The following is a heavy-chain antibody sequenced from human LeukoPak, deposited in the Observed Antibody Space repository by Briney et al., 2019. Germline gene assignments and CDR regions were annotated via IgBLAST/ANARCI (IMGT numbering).Heavy chain of an antibody. D-gene: IGHD6-13*01. V-gene: IGHV3-7*01. CDR1: GFTFSSYW. J-gene: IGHJ5*02. CDR2: IKQDGSEK. CDR3: AREGSSSWYLDNWFDP. Sequence: PGGSLRRSCAASGFTFSSYWMSWVRQAPGKGLEWVANIKQDGSEKYYVNSVKGRFTISRDNAKNSLYLQINSLRAEDTAVYYCAREGSSSWYLDNWFDPWGQGTLVTVSS.